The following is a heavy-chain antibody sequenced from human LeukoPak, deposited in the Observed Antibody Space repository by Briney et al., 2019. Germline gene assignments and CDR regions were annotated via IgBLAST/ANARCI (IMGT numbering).Heavy chain of an antibody. D-gene: IGHD3-16*01. CDR3: ARDLEFGVDALDV. CDR2: TYYRSRWYN. CDR1: GDSVSSNSVA. J-gene: IGHJ3*01. Sequence: SQTLSLTCAISGDSVSSNSVAWNWIRQSPSRGLQWLGRTYYRSRWYNDYALFVKSRITIKPDTSKNQFSLQQKSVTPEDTAVYYCARDLEFGVDALDVWGQGTMVIVSS. V-gene: IGHV6-1*01.